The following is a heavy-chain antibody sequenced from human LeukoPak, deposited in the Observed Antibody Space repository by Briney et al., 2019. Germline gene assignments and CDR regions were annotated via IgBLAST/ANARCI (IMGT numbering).Heavy chain of an antibody. D-gene: IGHD6-19*01. CDR2: IYHSGNT. J-gene: IGHJ2*01. V-gene: IGHV4-4*02. CDR3: ARLAVAVAGIYWYFDL. Sequence: PSETLSLTCAVSGGSISSSNWWSWVRQPPGKGLEWIGEIYHSGNTNYNPSLKSRVTISVDTSKNQFSLKLSSVTAADTAVYYCARLAVAVAGIYWYFDLWGRGTLVTVSS. CDR1: GGSISSSNW.